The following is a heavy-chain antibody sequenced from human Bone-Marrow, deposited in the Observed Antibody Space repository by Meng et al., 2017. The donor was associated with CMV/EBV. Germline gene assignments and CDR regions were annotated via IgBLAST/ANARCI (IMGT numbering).Heavy chain of an antibody. CDR1: RAYINARSTW. J-gene: IGHJ4*02. Sequence: CAVSRAYINARSTWWSWVRQPPGKGLEWIGEVSHSGRAKYIPSLKSRVTISMDLTRNHFSLKLTSVTAADTGVYFCARSPGWWSLDYWGQGALVTVSS. V-gene: IGHV4-4*01. D-gene: IGHD2-15*01. CDR2: VSHSGRA. CDR3: ARSPGWWSLDY.